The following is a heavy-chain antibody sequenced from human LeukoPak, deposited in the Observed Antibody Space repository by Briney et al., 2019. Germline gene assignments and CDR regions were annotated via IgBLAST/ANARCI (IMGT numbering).Heavy chain of an antibody. V-gene: IGHV4-39*01. Sequence: PSETLSLTCTVSGGSISSSSYYWGWIRQPPGKGLEWIGSIYYSGSTYYSPSLKSRVTISVDTSKNQFSLKLSSVTAADTAVYYCARRESAVAGTGGFDYWGQGTLVTVSS. CDR3: ARRESAVAGTGGFDY. D-gene: IGHD6-19*01. CDR1: GGSISSSSYY. J-gene: IGHJ4*02. CDR2: IYYSGST.